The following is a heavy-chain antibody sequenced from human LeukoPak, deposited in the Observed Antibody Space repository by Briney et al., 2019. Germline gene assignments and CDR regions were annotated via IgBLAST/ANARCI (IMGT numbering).Heavy chain of an antibody. CDR2: ISSSSSYI. CDR1: GFTFSSYS. V-gene: IGHV3-21*01. D-gene: IGHD6-19*01. CDR3: ARVSGYSSGLCLDV. Sequence: GGSLRLSCAASGFTFSSYSMNWVRQAPGKGLEWVSSISSSSSYIYYADSVKGRFTISRDNAKNSLYLQMNSLRAEDMAVYYCARVSGYSSGLCLDVWGQGTTVTVSS. J-gene: IGHJ6*02.